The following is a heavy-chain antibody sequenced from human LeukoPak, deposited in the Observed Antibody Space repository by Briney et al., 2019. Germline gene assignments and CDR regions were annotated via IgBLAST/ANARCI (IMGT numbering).Heavy chain of an antibody. Sequence: GGSLRLSCAASGFTFSSYGMHWVRQAPGKGLEWVAVIWYDGSNKYYADSVKGRFTISRDNSKNTLYLQMNSLRAEDTAVYYCARGSTVTTEREFDYWGQGTLVTVSS. CDR3: ARGSTVTTEREFDY. D-gene: IGHD4-17*01. CDR1: GFTFSSYG. CDR2: IWYDGSNK. V-gene: IGHV3-33*01. J-gene: IGHJ4*02.